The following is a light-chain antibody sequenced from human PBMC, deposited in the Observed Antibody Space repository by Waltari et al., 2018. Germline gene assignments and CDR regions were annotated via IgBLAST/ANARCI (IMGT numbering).Light chain of an antibody. V-gene: IGKV1-33*01. J-gene: IGKJ2*01. Sequence: DIQMTQSPSSLSASVGDKVPITCQASHDISNYLNWYQQKPGKAPKLLIYDASNLETGVPSRFSGSGSGTDFSFTISSLQSEDFAVYYCQQYYDGRTFGQGTKLEIK. CDR1: HDISNY. CDR3: QQYYDGRT. CDR2: DAS.